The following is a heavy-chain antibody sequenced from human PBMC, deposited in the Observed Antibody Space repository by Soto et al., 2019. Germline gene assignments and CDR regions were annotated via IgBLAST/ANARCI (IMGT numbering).Heavy chain of an antibody. CDR1: GGSISSSSYY. V-gene: IGHV4-39*01. J-gene: IGHJ6*02. D-gene: IGHD5-18*01. Sequence: ASETLSLTCTVSGGSISSSSYYWGWIRQPPGKGLEWIGSIYYSGSTYYNPSLKSRVTISVDTSKNQFSLKLSSVTAADTAVYYCARKGYSYGYSHYYYYGMDVWGQGTTVTVSS. CDR3: ARKGYSYGYSHYYYYGMDV. CDR2: IYYSGST.